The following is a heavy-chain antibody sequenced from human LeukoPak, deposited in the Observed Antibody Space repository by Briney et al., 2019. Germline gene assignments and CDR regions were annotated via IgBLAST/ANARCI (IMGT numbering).Heavy chain of an antibody. CDR1: GFTFSSSA. CDR2: ISNNGGYT. CDR3: AKQLGYCSDGSCYFPY. Sequence: GGSLRLSCAASGFTFSSSAMSWDRQAPGKGLEWVSAISNNGGYTYYADSVQGRFTISRDNSKSTLCLQMNSLRAEDTAVYYCAKQLGYCSDGSCYFPYWGQGTLVTVSP. D-gene: IGHD2-15*01. J-gene: IGHJ4*02. V-gene: IGHV3-23*01.